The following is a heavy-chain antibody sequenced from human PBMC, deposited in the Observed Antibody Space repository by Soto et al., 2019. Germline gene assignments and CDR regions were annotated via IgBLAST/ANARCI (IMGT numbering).Heavy chain of an antibody. D-gene: IGHD6-6*01. J-gene: IGHJ4*02. CDR1: GGTFSSYT. CDR2: IIPILGIA. CDR3: ARGVVDSISSGVLFDY. Sequence: QVQLVQSGAEVKKPGSSVKVSCKASGGTFSSYTISWVRQAPGQGLEWLGRIIPILGIANYAQKFQGRVTITADKSTSTAYMELSSLRSEDPAVYYCARGVVDSISSGVLFDYWVQGTLVTVSS. V-gene: IGHV1-69*02.